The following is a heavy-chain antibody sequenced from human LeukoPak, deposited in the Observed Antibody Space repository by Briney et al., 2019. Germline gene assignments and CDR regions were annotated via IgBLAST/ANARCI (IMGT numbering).Heavy chain of an antibody. Sequence: SETLSLTCTVSGGSISSSSYYWGWIRQPPGKGLEWIGSIYYSGSTYYNPSLKSRVTISVDTSKNQFSLKLSSVTAADTAVYYCARHTSMVRGVMKYYFDYWGQGTLATVSS. CDR3: ARHTSMVRGVMKYYFDY. CDR2: IYYSGST. J-gene: IGHJ4*02. V-gene: IGHV4-39*01. CDR1: GGSISSSSYY. D-gene: IGHD3-10*01.